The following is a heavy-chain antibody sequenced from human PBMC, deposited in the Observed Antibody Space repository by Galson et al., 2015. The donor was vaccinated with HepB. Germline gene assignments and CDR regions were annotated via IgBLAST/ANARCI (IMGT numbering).Heavy chain of an antibody. D-gene: IGHD1-7*01. CDR1: GYTFTGYY. CDR2: INPNSGGT. V-gene: IGHV1-2*02. CDR3: AILLELVGDSYYFDY. Sequence: SVKVSCKASGYTFTGYYMHWVRQAPGQGLEWMGWINPNSGGTNYAQKFQGRVTMTRDTSISTAYMELSRLRSDDTAVYYCAILLELVGDSYYFDYWGQGTLVTVSS. J-gene: IGHJ4*02.